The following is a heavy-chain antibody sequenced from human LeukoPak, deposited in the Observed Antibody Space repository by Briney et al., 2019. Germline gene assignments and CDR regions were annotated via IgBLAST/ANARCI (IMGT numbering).Heavy chain of an antibody. V-gene: IGHV4-59*01. CDR1: GVSISSYY. CDR3: AGYSSGWSYYYYGMDV. Sequence: SETLSLTCTASGVSISSYYWSWIRQPPGKGLEWIGYIYYSGSTNYNPSLKSRVTISVDTSKNQFSLKLSSVTAADTAVYYCAGYSSGWSYYYYGMDVWGQGTTVTVSS. D-gene: IGHD6-19*01. CDR2: IYYSGST. J-gene: IGHJ6*02.